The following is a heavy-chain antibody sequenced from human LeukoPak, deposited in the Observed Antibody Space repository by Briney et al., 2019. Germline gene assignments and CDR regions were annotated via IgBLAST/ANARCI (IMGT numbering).Heavy chain of an antibody. D-gene: IGHD1-26*01. V-gene: IGHV3-66*01. CDR1: GFTFSDYW. CDR2: IYSGGDT. Sequence: PGGSLRLSCAVSGFTFSDYWMTWVRQAPGKGMEWVSLIYSGGDTHFADSVKGRFTISRDNSKNTPDLQMNSLRADDTEVYYCAKERAYSGQYWGQGTLVTVSS. CDR3: AKERAYSGQY. J-gene: IGHJ4*02.